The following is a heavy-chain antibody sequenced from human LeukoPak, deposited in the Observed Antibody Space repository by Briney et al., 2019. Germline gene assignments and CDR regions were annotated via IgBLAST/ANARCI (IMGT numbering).Heavy chain of an antibody. CDR1: GFTFSGSA. Sequence: GGSLRLSCAASGFTFSGSAMHWVRQASGKGLEWVGRIRSKANSYATAYAASVKGRFTISGDDSKNTAYLQMNSLKTEDTAVYYCIPGAQAQLFVGYWGQGTLVTVSS. V-gene: IGHV3-73*01. J-gene: IGHJ4*02. CDR2: IRSKANSYAT. CDR3: IPGAQAQLFVGY. D-gene: IGHD2-2*01.